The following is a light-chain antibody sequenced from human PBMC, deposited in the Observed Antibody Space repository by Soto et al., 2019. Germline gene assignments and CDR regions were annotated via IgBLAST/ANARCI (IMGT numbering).Light chain of an antibody. CDR2: GAS. V-gene: IGKV3-20*01. CDR1: QSVSSSY. CDR3: QQYGSSPQPIT. J-gene: IGKJ5*01. Sequence: EIVLTQSPGTLSLSPGERATLSCRASQSVSSSYLAWYQQKPGQAPRLLIYGASSRATGIPDRFSGSGSGTDFTLTISRLEPGDFAVYYCQQYGSSPQPITFGQGTRLEIK.